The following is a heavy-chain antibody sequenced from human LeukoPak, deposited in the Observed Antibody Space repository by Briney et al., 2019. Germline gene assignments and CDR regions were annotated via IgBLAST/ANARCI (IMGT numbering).Heavy chain of an antibody. Sequence: GRSLRLSCAASGFTFSSYAMHWVRQAPGKGLEWVAVISYDGSNKYYADSAKGRFTISRDNSKNTLYLQMNSLRAEDTAVYYCARDRSGWAYVDYWGQGTLVTVSS. CDR1: GFTFSSYA. CDR2: ISYDGSNK. J-gene: IGHJ4*02. CDR3: ARDRSGWAYVDY. D-gene: IGHD6-19*01. V-gene: IGHV3-30-3*01.